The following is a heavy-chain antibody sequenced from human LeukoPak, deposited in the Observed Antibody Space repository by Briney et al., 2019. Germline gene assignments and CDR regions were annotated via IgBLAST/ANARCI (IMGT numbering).Heavy chain of an antibody. J-gene: IGHJ4*02. V-gene: IGHV4-34*01. D-gene: IGHD2-2*01. CDR3: ARAKVVPAATVDY. CDR2: INHSGST. CDR1: GGSFSGYY. Sequence: SENLSLTCAVYGGSFSGYYWSWIRQPPGKGLEWIGEINHSGSTNYNPSLKSRVTISVDTSKNQFSLKLSSVTAADTAVYYCARAKVVPAATVDYWGQETLVTVSS.